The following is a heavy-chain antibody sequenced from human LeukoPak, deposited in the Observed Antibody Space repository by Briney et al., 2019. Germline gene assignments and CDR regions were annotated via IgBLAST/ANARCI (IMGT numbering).Heavy chain of an antibody. CDR3: ARLYVWGTKSPDY. CDR2: INHSGST. D-gene: IGHD3-16*01. J-gene: IGHJ4*02. V-gene: IGHV4-34*01. CDR1: GGSFSGYY. Sequence: SETLSLTCAVYGGSFSGYYWSWIRQPPGKGLEWIGEINHSGSTNYNPSLKSRVTISVDTSKNQLSLRLSSVTAADTTVYYCARLYVWGTKSPDYWGQGTLVTVSS.